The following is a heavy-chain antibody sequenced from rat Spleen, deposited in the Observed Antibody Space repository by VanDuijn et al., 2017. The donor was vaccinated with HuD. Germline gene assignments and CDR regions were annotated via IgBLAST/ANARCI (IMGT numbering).Heavy chain of an antibody. CDR2: INSDGGGT. V-gene: IGHV5-27*01. Sequence: EVQLVESGGGLVQPGRSLKLSCAASGFTFSNYGMAWVRQAPKKGLEWVTYINSDGGGTYYRDSVKGRFTISRDDAKNPPYLQMDSLRSEDTATYYCTTGTFWGQGVMVTVSS. CDR3: TTGTF. CDR1: GFTFSNYG. J-gene: IGHJ2*01.